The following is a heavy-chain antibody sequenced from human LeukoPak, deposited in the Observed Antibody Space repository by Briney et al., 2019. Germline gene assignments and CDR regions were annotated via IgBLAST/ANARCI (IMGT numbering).Heavy chain of an antibody. Sequence: ASVKVSCKASGYSFSRYNMNWVRQAPGQGLEWMGWINIKTGNPTYAQGFTGRFDFSLDTSVSTAYLQINSLRAEDSAVYCASTQPGSPFRGDYWGQGTQVTVSS. CDR2: INIKTGNP. CDR1: GYSFSRYN. V-gene: IGHV7-4-1*02. D-gene: IGHD3-10*01. J-gene: IGHJ4*02. CDR3: ASTQPGSPFRGDY.